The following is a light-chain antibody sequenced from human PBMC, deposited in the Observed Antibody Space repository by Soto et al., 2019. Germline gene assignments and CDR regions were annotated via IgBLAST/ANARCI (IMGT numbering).Light chain of an antibody. V-gene: IGKV3-20*01. Sequence: EIVLTQTPGTLSLSPGERATLSCRASQSVTSSHLAWYQQKPGQAPRLLIYRASTRATGIPDRFSGSGSDTDFSLTIRRLDPEDFAMYYCLLYFSPDRYTFGPGTKVQIK. CDR3: LLYFSPDRYT. J-gene: IGKJ2*01. CDR1: QSVTSSH. CDR2: RAS.